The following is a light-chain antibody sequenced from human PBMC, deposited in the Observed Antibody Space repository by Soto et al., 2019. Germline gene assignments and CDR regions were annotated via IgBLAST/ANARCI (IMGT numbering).Light chain of an antibody. J-gene: IGKJ2*01. CDR1: QSVASTY. CDR2: GAS. Sequence: EIVLTRSPGTLSLSPGERVILSCRASQSVASTYLTWYQQKPGQAPRLLIYGASRRATGIPDRFSGSGSGTDFSLSIRRLELEDFAVYYCQQYGSSLYTLGQVTKLEIK. CDR3: QQYGSSLYT. V-gene: IGKV3-20*01.